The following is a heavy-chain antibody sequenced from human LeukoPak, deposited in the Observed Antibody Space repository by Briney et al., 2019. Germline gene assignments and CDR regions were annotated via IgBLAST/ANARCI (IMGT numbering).Heavy chain of an antibody. CDR1: GFTFSDFG. V-gene: IGHV3-7*01. CDR2: IKGDETEK. Sequence: PGGSLRLSCAASGFTFSDFGMNWVRQAPGKGLEWVAFIKGDETEKHYVDSLKGRFTISRNNAENSLSLQMNSLTVEDTAVHFCARGRFFYGWGIDAWGQGTTVIVSS. J-gene: IGHJ6*02. CDR3: ARGRFFYGWGIDA. D-gene: IGHD2/OR15-2a*01.